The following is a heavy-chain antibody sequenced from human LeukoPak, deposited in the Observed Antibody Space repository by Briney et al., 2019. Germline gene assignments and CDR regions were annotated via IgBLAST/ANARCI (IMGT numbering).Heavy chain of an antibody. CDR3: ARRPSPYYDSSGYTIYYYYYMDV. V-gene: IGHV4-39*01. Sequence: SETLSLTCTVSGGSISSSSYYWGYWGWIRQPPGKRVEWIGSVYYSENTYYDPSLKSRVTISVETSKNQLSLKLTSVTAADTAVYYCARRPSPYYDSSGYTIYYYYYMDVWGKGTTVTISS. J-gene: IGHJ6*03. D-gene: IGHD3-22*01. CDR1: GGSISSSSYY. CDR2: VYYSENT.